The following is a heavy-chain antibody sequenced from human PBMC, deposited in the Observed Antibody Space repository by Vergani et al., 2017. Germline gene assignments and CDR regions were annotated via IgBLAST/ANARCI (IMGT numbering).Heavy chain of an antibody. CDR1: GYTFTSYG. CDR3: ASGPVAAAVSAYSYYGMDV. V-gene: IGHV1-18*04. Sequence: QVQLVQSGAEVKKPGASVKVSCKASGYTFTSYGISWVRQAPGQGLEWMGWINPNSGGTNYAQKFQGRVTITADKSTSTAYMELSSLRSEDTAVYYCASGPVAAAVSAYSYYGMDVWGQGTTVTVSS. J-gene: IGHJ6*02. CDR2: INPNSGGT. D-gene: IGHD6-13*01.